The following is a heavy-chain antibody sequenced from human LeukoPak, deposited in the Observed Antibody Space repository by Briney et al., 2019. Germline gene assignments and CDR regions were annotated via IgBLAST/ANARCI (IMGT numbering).Heavy chain of an antibody. V-gene: IGHV3-23*01. CDR2: ISGSGGGT. CDR1: GFTFSSYA. Sequence: GGSLRLSCAASGFTFSSYAMSWVRQAPGKGLEWVSAISGSGGGTYYADSVKGRFTISRDNSKNTLYLQMNSLRAEDTAVYYCAILLLWSGKITPFDYWGQGTLVTVSS. J-gene: IGHJ4*02. D-gene: IGHD3-3*01. CDR3: AILLLWSGKITPFDY.